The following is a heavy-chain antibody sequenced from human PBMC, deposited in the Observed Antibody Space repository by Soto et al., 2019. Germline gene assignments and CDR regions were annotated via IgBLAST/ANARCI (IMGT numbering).Heavy chain of an antibody. J-gene: IGHJ4*02. Sequence: SETLSLTCAVYGGSFSGYYWSWIRQPPGKGLEWIGEINHSGSTNYNPSLKSRVTISVDTSKNQFSLKLSSVTAADTAVYYCAREQGGSWHAGVGYWGQGTLVTVSS. CDR1: GGSFSGYY. D-gene: IGHD6-13*01. CDR2: INHSGST. CDR3: AREQGGSWHAGVGY. V-gene: IGHV4-34*01.